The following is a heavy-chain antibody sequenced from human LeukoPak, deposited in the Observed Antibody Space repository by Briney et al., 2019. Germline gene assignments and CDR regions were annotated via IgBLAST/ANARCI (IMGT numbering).Heavy chain of an antibody. Sequence: SETLSLTCTVFGGSISSYYWSWIRQPAGKGLEWIGRIYTSGSTNYNPSLKSRVTMSVDTSKNQFSLKLSSVTAANTAVYYCARSSGGYGDFQIDYWGQGTLVTVSS. CDR2: IYTSGST. J-gene: IGHJ4*02. D-gene: IGHD4-17*01. V-gene: IGHV4-4*07. CDR3: ARSSGGYGDFQIDY. CDR1: GGSISSYY.